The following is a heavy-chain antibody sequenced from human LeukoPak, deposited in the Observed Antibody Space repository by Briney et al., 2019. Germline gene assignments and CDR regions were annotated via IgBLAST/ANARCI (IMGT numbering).Heavy chain of an antibody. V-gene: IGHV3-66*01. D-gene: IGHD2-21*02. CDR1: GFTVSSNY. CDR3: AREAVVVTDLDAFDI. Sequence: GGSLRLSCAASGFTVSSNYMSWVRQAPGRGLEWVSVIYSGGSTYYADSVKGRFTISRDNSKNTLYLQMNSLRAEDTAVYYCAREAVVVTDLDAFDIWGQGTMVPVSS. J-gene: IGHJ3*02. CDR2: IYSGGST.